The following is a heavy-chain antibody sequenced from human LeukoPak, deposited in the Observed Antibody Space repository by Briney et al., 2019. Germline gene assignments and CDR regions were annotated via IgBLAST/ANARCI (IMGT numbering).Heavy chain of an antibody. CDR3: ARQGGGFWYFDL. V-gene: IGHV4-59*08. D-gene: IGHD6-25*01. Sequence: SETLSLTCTVSGGSINSYYWSWIRQPPGKGLEWIGYIYYSGSTNYNPSLKRRVTISVDTSKKQFSLELSSVTAADTAVYYCARQGGGFWYFDLWGRGTLVTVSS. CDR2: IYYSGST. CDR1: GGSINSYY. J-gene: IGHJ2*01.